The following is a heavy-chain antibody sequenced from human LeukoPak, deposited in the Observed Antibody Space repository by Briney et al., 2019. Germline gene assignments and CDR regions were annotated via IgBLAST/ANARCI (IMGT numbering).Heavy chain of an antibody. J-gene: IGHJ4*02. D-gene: IGHD5-18*01. CDR2: INPNSGGT. CDR3: AKDAYSGFSSSYDMDS. V-gene: IGHV1-2*02. Sequence: GASVKVSCKASGYTVTSHYLHWVRQAPGQGLEWMGWINPNSGGTNYAQKFQGRVTMTRDTSINTAYMELNSLTSDDTAKYYCAKDAYSGFSSSYDMDSWGQGTLVTVSS. CDR1: GYTVTSHY.